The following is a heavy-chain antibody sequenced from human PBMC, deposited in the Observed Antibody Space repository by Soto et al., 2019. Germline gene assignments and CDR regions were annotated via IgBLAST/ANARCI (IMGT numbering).Heavy chain of an antibody. CDR1: GGSISSSSYF. Sequence: QLQLQESGPGLVKPSETLSLTCTVSGGSISSSSYFWGWLRQPTGKGLEWIGSMYYSGTTYYNPSLKRRVTISVDKSNNQFALKVNTLTAADTAVYYCAIQGERTIRSLNWFGPCGQGALVTISS. V-gene: IGHV4-39*01. CDR3: AIQGERTIRSLNWFGP. CDR2: MYYSGTT. D-gene: IGHD3-16*01. J-gene: IGHJ5*02.